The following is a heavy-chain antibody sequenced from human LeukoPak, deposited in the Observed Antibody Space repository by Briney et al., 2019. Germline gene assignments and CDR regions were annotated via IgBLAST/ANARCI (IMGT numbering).Heavy chain of an antibody. CDR3: ANLNSGYDFVYPPYDY. J-gene: IGHJ4*02. D-gene: IGHD5-12*01. CDR1: GFTFSSYG. Sequence: GGSLRLSCAASGFTFSSYGMHWVRQAPGKGLEWVAVISYDGSNKYYADSVKGRFTISSDNSKNTLYLQMNSLRAEDTAVYYCANLNSGYDFVYPPYDYWGQGTLVTVSS. CDR2: ISYDGSNK. V-gene: IGHV3-30*18.